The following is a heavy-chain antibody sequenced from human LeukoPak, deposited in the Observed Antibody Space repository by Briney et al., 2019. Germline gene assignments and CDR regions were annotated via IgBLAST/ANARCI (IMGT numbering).Heavy chain of an antibody. V-gene: IGHV4-34*01. CDR1: GGSFSGYY. CDR2: INHSGST. J-gene: IGHJ4*02. Sequence: SETLSLTCAVYGGSFSGYYWSWIRQPPGKGLEWIGEINHSGSTNYNPSLKSRVTISVDTSKNQFSLKLSSVTAADTAAYYCARGVRKYYYFDYWGQGTLVTVSS. D-gene: IGHD3-10*01. CDR3: ARGVRKYYYFDY.